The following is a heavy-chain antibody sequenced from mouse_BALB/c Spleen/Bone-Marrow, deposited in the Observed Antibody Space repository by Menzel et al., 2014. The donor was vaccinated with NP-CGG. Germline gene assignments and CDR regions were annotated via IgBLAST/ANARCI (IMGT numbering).Heavy chain of an antibody. D-gene: IGHD2-14*01. Sequence: VQMHQSGAELVKPGASVKLSCTASGFNIKETYMHWVKQRPEQGLEWIGRIDPASGNTKYDPKFQGKATITADTSSNTAYLQLSSLTSEDTAVYYCARYRLGTYFDYWGQGTTLTVSS. J-gene: IGHJ2*01. V-gene: IGHV14-3*02. CDR1: GFNIKETY. CDR2: IDPASGNT. CDR3: ARYRLGTYFDY.